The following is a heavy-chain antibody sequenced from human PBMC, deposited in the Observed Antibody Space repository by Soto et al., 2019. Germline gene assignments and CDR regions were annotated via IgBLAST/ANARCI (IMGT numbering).Heavy chain of an antibody. V-gene: IGHV3-30-3*01. D-gene: IGHD3-22*01. Sequence: GSLRLSCAASGFTFSSYAMHWVRQAPGKGLEWVAVISYDGSNKYYADSVKGRFTISRDNSKNTLYLQMNSLRAEDTAVYYCARVRNYYDSSGYQGPLDYWGQGTLVTVSS. J-gene: IGHJ4*02. CDR1: GFTFSSYA. CDR2: ISYDGSNK. CDR3: ARVRNYYDSSGYQGPLDY.